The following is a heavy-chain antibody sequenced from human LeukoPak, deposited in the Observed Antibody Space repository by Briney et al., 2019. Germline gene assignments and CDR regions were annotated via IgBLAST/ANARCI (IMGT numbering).Heavy chain of an antibody. V-gene: IGHV3-30*02. CDR1: GFTFSEYG. D-gene: IGHD3-10*01. J-gene: IGHJ4*02. CDR2: LRYDGSNK. Sequence: PGGSLRLSCAASGFTFSEYGMHWVRQAPGKGLEWLAFLRYDGSNKSYADSVKGRFTISRDNSKNTLYLQMNSLRAEDTAFYYCAKDKGGQIYGSGSYVFDYWGQGTLVTVSS. CDR3: AKDKGGQIYGSGSYVFDY.